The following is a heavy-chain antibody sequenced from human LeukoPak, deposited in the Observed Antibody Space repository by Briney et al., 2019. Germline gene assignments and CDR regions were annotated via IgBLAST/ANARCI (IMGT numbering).Heavy chain of an antibody. CDR3: ARGRYGDSHAFDI. Sequence: GGSLRLSCAASGFTFSSYGMHWVRRAPGKGLEWVAFIRYDGSYKYYADSVKGRFTISRDNSKNTLYLQMNSLRAEDTAVYYCARGRYGDSHAFDIWGQGTMVTVSS. D-gene: IGHD4-17*01. CDR2: IRYDGSYK. CDR1: GFTFSSYG. J-gene: IGHJ3*02. V-gene: IGHV3-30*02.